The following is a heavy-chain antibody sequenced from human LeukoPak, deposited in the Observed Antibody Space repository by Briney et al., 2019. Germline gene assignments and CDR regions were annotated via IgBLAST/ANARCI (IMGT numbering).Heavy chain of an antibody. Sequence: GGSLRLSCAASGFTFSTYGMSWVRQAPGKGLEWVSGISGSGGSRFYTDSVKGRFTISRDNSKNTLYLQMNSLRAEDTAVCYCARDIGYCSGGSCSTPAGFDPWGQGTLVTVSS. D-gene: IGHD2-15*01. CDR3: ARDIGYCSGGSCSTPAGFDP. V-gene: IGHV3-23*01. CDR1: GFTFSTYG. J-gene: IGHJ5*02. CDR2: ISGSGGSR.